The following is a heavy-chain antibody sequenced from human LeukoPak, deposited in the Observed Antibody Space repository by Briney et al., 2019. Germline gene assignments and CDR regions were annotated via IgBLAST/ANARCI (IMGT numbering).Heavy chain of an antibody. V-gene: IGHV1-2*02. CDR2: INPNSGGT. J-gene: IGHJ4*02. CDR3: AGRPDTAIVPIFDY. CDR1: GYTFTGYY. Sequence: ASVKVSCKAPGYTFTGYYLHWVRQAPGQGLEWMGWINPNSGGTNYAQKFQGRVTMTGDTSINTAYMELSRLSSDDTAIYYCAGRPDTAIVPIFDYWGQGTLVTVSS. D-gene: IGHD5-18*01.